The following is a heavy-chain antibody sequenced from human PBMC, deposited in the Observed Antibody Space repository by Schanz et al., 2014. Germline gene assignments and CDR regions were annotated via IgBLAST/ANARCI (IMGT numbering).Heavy chain of an antibody. CDR3: ARDGYNAYDLKRGDY. CDR1: GFSFSTYA. Sequence: QVQLVESGGGVVQPGRSLRLSCAASGFSFSTYAMHWVRQAPGKGLEWVAVILYDGSKTYYADSVKGRFTISRDNSKNTLSLQMNSLRAEDTAVYYCARDGYNAYDLKRGDYWGQGTQVAVSS. V-gene: IGHV3-30*04. J-gene: IGHJ4*02. D-gene: IGHD5-12*01. CDR2: ILYDGSKT.